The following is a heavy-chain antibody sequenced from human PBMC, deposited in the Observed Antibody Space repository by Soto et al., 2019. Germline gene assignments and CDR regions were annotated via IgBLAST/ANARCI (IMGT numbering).Heavy chain of an antibody. D-gene: IGHD3-22*01. CDR1: GGTFSSYA. Sequence: QVQLVQSGAEVQKPGSSVKVSCKASGGTFSSYAISWVRQAPGQGLEWMGGIIPIFGTANYAQKFQGRVTITADESTSTAYMELSSLRSEDTAVYYCARGYYYDSSGYSYYFDYWGQGTLVTVSS. V-gene: IGHV1-69*01. CDR2: IIPIFGTA. CDR3: ARGYYYDSSGYSYYFDY. J-gene: IGHJ4*02.